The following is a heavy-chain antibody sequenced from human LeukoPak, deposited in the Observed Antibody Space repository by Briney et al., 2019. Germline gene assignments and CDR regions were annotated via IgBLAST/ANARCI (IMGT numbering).Heavy chain of an antibody. D-gene: IGHD3-10*01. V-gene: IGHV1-46*01. CDR3: ARAGVRKAFDI. CDR1: GYTFTSYY. J-gene: IGHJ3*02. CDR2: INPSGGST. Sequence: ASVKVSCKASGYTFTSYYMHWVRQAPGQGLEWMGIINPSGGSTSYAQKFQGRVTMTRDMSTSTVYMELSSLRSEDTAVYYCARAGVRKAFDIWGQGTMVTVSS.